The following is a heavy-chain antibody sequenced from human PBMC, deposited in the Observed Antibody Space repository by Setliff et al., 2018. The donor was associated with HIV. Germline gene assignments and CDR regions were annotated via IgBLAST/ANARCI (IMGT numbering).Heavy chain of an antibody. CDR3: ARDRGTPDKCFDP. J-gene: IGHJ5*02. CDR1: ERTFTFRSFG. CDR2: IWYDGTQK. V-gene: IGHV3-33*01. D-gene: IGHD3-16*01. Sequence: PGGSLRLSCVASERTFTFRSFGMHWVRQAPGKGLEWLAFIWYDGTQKDYADSVKGRFTISRDNSKNTLFLQMNSLRPEDTAMYYCARDRGTPDKCFDPWGQGTLVTVSS.